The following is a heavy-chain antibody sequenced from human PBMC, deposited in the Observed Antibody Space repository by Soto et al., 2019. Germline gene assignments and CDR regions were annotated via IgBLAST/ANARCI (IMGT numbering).Heavy chain of an antibody. J-gene: IGHJ5*02. Sequence: QVQLQESGPGLVKPSQTLSLTCTVSGGSISSGGYYWSRIRQHPGKGLEWIGYIYYSGSTYYNPSLKSRVTISVDTSKNQFSLKLSSVTAADTAVYYCARDKGGYSGYVLGWFDPWGQGTLVTVSS. D-gene: IGHD5-12*01. V-gene: IGHV4-31*03. CDR1: GGSISSGGYY. CDR2: IYYSGST. CDR3: ARDKGGYSGYVLGWFDP.